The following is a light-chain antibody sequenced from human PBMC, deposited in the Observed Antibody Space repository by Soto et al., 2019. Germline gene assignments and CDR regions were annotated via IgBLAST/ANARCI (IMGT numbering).Light chain of an antibody. Sequence: EIVLTQFPATLSLSPGERATLSCRASQSISSYLAWYQQKPGQTPRLLIYAASNRATGIPARFSGSGSGTDFTLTISRLEPEDFAVYYCQQRSNWPRTFGQGTKVDIK. CDR1: QSISSY. J-gene: IGKJ1*01. V-gene: IGKV3-11*01. CDR2: AAS. CDR3: QQRSNWPRT.